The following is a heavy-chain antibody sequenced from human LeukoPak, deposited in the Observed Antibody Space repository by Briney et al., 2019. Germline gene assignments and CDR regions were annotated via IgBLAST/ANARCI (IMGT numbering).Heavy chain of an antibody. D-gene: IGHD1-14*01. V-gene: IGHV4-4*02. J-gene: IGHJ4*02. CDR3: ARDVFSTRRVDY. Sequence: ASDTLSLTCAVSGGSISNNNCWNWVRQPPGHGLEWIGEIYPSGSINYNPSLKNRVTISLDKSKNQFSLKLTSVTAADTAMYYCARDVFSTRRVDYWGQGTLVTVSS. CDR1: GGSISNNNC. CDR2: IYPSGSI.